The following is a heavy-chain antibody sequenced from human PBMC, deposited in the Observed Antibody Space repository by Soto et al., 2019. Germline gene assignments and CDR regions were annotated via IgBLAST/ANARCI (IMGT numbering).Heavy chain of an antibody. CDR2: ISAYNGNT. CDR3: ARDFGGKVSGYFDY. V-gene: IGHV1-18*01. Sequence: GASVKVSCKASGYTFTSYGISWVRQAPGQGLEWMGWISAYNGNTNYAQKLQGRVTMTTDTSTSTAYMELRSLRSDDTAVYYCARDFGGKVSGYFDYWGQGTLVTVSS. CDR1: GYTFTSYG. J-gene: IGHJ4*02. D-gene: IGHD3-3*01.